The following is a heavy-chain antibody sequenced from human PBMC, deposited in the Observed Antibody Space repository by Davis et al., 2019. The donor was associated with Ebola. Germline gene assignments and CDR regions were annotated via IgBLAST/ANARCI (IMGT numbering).Heavy chain of an antibody. Sequence: GGSLRLSCAASGFIFSSYWMSWVRQAPGKGLEWVANIKQDGSEKYYVDSVKGRITISRDNAKNSLYLQMNSLRAEDTAVYYCARDSPGNGMDVWGQGATVTVSS. CDR2: IKQDGSEK. V-gene: IGHV3-7*03. D-gene: IGHD6-13*01. CDR3: ARDSPGNGMDV. J-gene: IGHJ6*02. CDR1: GFIFSSYW.